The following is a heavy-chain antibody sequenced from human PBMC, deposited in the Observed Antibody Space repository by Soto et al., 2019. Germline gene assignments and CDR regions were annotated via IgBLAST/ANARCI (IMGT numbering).Heavy chain of an antibody. D-gene: IGHD3-3*01. CDR2: ISYDGSDE. J-gene: IGHJ4*02. Sequence: QVQLVESGGGVVQPGRSLRLSCAASGFLFSNYGMKWVRQAPGKGLEWVAVISYDGSDEYYADSVKGRFTISRDKSTNTLYLQMNSLRAEDTAVYYCAKAFGIWSGYSDYWGQGTLVTVSS. CDR3: AKAFGIWSGYSDY. V-gene: IGHV3-30*18. CDR1: GFLFSNYG.